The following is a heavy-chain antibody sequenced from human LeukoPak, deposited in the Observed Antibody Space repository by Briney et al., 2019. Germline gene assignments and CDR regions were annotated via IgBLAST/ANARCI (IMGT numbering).Heavy chain of an antibody. Sequence: GGSLRLSCAASGFTFSTYWMNWVRQAPGKGLEWVXNXXKDXSEXXYVDSVXGXFTISRDNAKNSLYLQMNSLRAEDTAVYYCVGXXXXLLGNYWGQGTXXTVSS. V-gene: IGHV3-7*01. CDR3: VGXXXXLLGNY. CDR2: XXKDXSEX. J-gene: IGHJ4*02. D-gene: IGHD7-27*01. CDR1: GFTFSTYW.